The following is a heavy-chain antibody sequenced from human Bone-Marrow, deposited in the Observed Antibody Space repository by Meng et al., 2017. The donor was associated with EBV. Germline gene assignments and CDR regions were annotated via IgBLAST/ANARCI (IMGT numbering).Heavy chain of an antibody. CDR1: GSTFTGYY. CDR2: INPNSGGT. J-gene: IGHJ4*02. CDR3: ARDGVLWFRELFN. Sequence: LGQRGVWVRNPGASRNASCKASGSTFTGYYMHWVRQAPGQGLEWMGRINPNSGGTNYAQKFQGRVTMTRDTSISTAYMELSRLRSDGTAVYYCARDGVLWFRELFNWGQGTLVTVSS. V-gene: IGHV1-2*06. D-gene: IGHD3-10*01.